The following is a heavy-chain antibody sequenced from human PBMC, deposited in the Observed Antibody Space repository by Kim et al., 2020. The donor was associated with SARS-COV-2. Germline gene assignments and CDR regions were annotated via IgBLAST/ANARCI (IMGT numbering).Heavy chain of an antibody. CDR2: ISYDGSTK. V-gene: IGHV3-30-3*01. CDR1: GFTFSSYA. J-gene: IGHJ6*02. CDR3: ARRHSTSSGLYFYSYGMDV. D-gene: IGHD6-6*01. Sequence: GGSLRLSCAASGFTFSSYALHWVRQAPGKGLEWVAVISYDGSTKYYADSVKGRFTLSRDNSKNTLYLQMNSLRTEDTAVYYCARRHSTSSGLYFYSYGMDVWGQGTTVTVSS.